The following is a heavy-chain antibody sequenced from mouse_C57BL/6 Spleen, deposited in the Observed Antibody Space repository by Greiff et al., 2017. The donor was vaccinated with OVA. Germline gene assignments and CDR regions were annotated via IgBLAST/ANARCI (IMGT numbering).Heavy chain of an antibody. CDR3: ARGGDGPFAY. Sequence: EVQLVESGPGLVKPSQSLSLTCSVTGYSITSGYYWNWIRQLPGNQLEWMGYISYDGSNNYNPSLKNRISITRDTSKNQFFLKLNSVTTEDTATYYCARGGDGPFAYWGQGTLVTVSA. D-gene: IGHD1-1*01. CDR1: GYSITSGYY. CDR2: ISYDGSN. J-gene: IGHJ3*01. V-gene: IGHV3-6*01.